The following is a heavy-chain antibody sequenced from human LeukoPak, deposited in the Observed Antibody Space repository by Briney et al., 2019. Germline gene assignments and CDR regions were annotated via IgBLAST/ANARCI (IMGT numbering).Heavy chain of an antibody. CDR1: GYSFSGYW. J-gene: IGHJ2*01. Sequence: GESLKISCKGSGYSFSGYWIGWVRPMPGKGLEWMGIIYPGDSDTRYSPSFQGQVTISADKSISTAYLQWSSLKASDTAMYYCARRYYYDGNWYFDLWGRGTLVTVSS. D-gene: IGHD3-22*01. CDR3: ARRYYYDGNWYFDL. V-gene: IGHV5-51*01. CDR2: IYPGDSDT.